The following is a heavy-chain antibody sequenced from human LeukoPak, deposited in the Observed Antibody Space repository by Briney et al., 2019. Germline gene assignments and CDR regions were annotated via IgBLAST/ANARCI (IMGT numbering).Heavy chain of an antibody. CDR2: INWNGGST. CDR3: ARGDYNWNDGYFDY. CDR1: GFTFDDYG. J-gene: IGHJ4*02. V-gene: IGHV3-20*04. Sequence: GGSLRLSCAASGFTFDDYGMSWVRQAPGKGLEWVSGINWNGGSTGYADSVKGRFTISRDNAKNSLYLQMNSLRAEDTALYYCARGDYNWNDGYFDYWGQGTLVTVSS. D-gene: IGHD1-20*01.